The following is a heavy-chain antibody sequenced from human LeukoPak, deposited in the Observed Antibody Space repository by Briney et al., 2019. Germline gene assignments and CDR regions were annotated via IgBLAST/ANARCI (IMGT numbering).Heavy chain of an antibody. J-gene: IGHJ6*03. CDR3: ARCIADQDYYYMGV. D-gene: IGHD6-13*01. CDR1: GGSISSGSYY. V-gene: IGHV4-61*02. CDR2: TYTSGST. Sequence: SETLSLTCTVSGGSISSGSYYWSWIRQPAGKGLEWIGRTYTSGSTNYNPSLKSRVTISVDTSKNQFSLKLSSVTAADTAVYYCARCIADQDYYYMGVWGKGTTVTVSS.